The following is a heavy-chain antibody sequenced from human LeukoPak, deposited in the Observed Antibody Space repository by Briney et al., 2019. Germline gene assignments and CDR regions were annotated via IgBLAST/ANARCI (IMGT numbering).Heavy chain of an antibody. CDR1: GFTFSSYA. V-gene: IGHV3-23*01. CDR2: ISGSGGST. D-gene: IGHD6-19*01. CDR3: AKDGEAVAALNYFDY. J-gene: IGHJ4*02. Sequence: GGSLRLSCAASGFTFSSYAMHWVRQAPGKGLEWVSAISGSGGSTYYADSVKGRFTISRDNSKNTLYLQMNSLRAEDTAVYYCAKDGEAVAALNYFDYWGQGTLVTVSS.